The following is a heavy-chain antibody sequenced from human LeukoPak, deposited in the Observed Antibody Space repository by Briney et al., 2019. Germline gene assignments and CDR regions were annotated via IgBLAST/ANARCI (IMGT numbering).Heavy chain of an antibody. CDR2: LYSDGNT. Sequence: PGGPLRPSCAAPGFPVITNDMTWVRQAPGKGLEWVSVLYSDGNTKYADSVQGRFTISRDNSKNTLYLEMNSLSPDDTAVYYCARGVEPLAANTLAYWGQGTLVTVSS. V-gene: IGHV3-53*01. CDR3: ARGVEPLAANTLAY. J-gene: IGHJ4*02. D-gene: IGHD1-14*01. CDR1: GFPVITND.